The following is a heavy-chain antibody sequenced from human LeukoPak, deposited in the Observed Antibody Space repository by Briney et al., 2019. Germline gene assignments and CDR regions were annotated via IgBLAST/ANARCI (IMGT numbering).Heavy chain of an antibody. J-gene: IGHJ6*02. D-gene: IGHD2-2*01. V-gene: IGHV1-18*01. CDR3: ARVGYCSSTSCYADRYYYYGMDV. CDR1: GYTFTSYG. CDR2: ISAYNGNT. Sequence: ASVKVSCKASGYTFTSYGISWVRQAPGQGLERMGWISAYNGNTNYAQKLQGRVTMTTDTSTSTAYMELRSLRSDDTAVYYCARVGYCSSTSCYADRYYYYGMDVWGQGTTVTVSS.